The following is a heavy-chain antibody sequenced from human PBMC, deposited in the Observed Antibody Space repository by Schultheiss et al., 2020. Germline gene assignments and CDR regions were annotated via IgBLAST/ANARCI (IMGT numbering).Heavy chain of an antibody. D-gene: IGHD1-7*01. V-gene: IGHV3-21*01. J-gene: IGHJ6*03. Sequence: GGSLRLSCAASGFTFSSYDMNWVRQAPGKGLEWVSSISSSSSYIYYADSVKGRFTISRDNAKNSLYLQMNSLRAEDTAVYYCARALEYNWNYRFRYYYIDVWGKGTTVTAPS. CDR2: ISSSSSYI. CDR1: GFTFSSYD. CDR3: ARALEYNWNYRFRYYYIDV.